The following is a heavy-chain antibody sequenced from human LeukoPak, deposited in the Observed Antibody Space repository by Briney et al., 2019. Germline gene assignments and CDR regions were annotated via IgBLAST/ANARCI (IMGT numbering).Heavy chain of an antibody. CDR3: ARGDIVVVTAISYYYGMDV. V-gene: IGHV1-69*01. J-gene: IGHJ6*02. Sequence: ASVKVSCKASGGTSSSYAISWVRQAPGQGLEWMGGIIPIFGTANYAQKFQGRVTITADESTSTAYMELSSLRSEDTAVYYCARGDIVVVTAISYYYGMDVWGQGTTVTVSS. CDR1: GGTSSSYA. CDR2: IIPIFGTA. D-gene: IGHD2-21*02.